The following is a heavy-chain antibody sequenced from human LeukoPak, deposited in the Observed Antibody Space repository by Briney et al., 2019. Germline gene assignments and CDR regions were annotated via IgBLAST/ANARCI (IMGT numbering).Heavy chain of an antibody. CDR1: GFTFSIYA. CDR2: ITSRDGTT. J-gene: IGHJ4*02. Sequence: PGGSLRLSCAASGFTFSIYAMSWVRQTPGKGLEWVSSITSRDGTTYYADSVKGRLTISRDNSENTLYLQMNSLRAEDSALYYCARDRPNYYGSDGHYYRRDGDYWGQGTLVTVSS. D-gene: IGHD3-22*01. CDR3: ARDRPNYYGSDGHYYRRDGDY. V-gene: IGHV3-23*01.